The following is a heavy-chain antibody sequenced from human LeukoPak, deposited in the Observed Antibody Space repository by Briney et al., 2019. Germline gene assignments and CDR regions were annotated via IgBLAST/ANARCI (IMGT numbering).Heavy chain of an antibody. D-gene: IGHD6-19*01. J-gene: IGHJ4*02. CDR3: ARVVFYSSGSKSNRVDY. CDR2: ISVANGNT. V-gene: IGHV1-3*01. CDR1: GYTFTTYA. Sequence: ASVKVSCKASGYTFTTYALHWVRQAPGQSLEWMGWISVANGNTRYSQEFQGRVTMTRDTSISTAYMELSRLRSDDTAVYYCARVVFYSSGSKSNRVDYWGQGTLVTVSS.